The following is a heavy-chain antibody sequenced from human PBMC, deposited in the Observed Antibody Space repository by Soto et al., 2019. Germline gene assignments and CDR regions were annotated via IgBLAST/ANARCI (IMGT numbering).Heavy chain of an antibody. CDR1: GLTFSSYA. J-gene: IGHJ4*02. CDR2: ISGSGGST. CDR3: AKDPTVTPGYFDY. Sequence: EVQLLESGGGLVQPGGSLRLSCAASGLTFSSYAMSWVRQAPGKGLEWVSAISGSGGSTYYADSVKGRFTISRDNSKNTLYLQMNSLRAEDTAVYYCAKDPTVTPGYFDYWGQGTLVTVSS. D-gene: IGHD4-17*01. V-gene: IGHV3-23*01.